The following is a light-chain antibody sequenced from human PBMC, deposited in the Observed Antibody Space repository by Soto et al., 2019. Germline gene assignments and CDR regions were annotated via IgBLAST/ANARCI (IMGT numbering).Light chain of an antibody. J-gene: IGKJ5*01. Sequence: EIVLTQSPATLSLSPGERATLSSRASQSVSSYLAWYQQKPGQAPRLLIYDASNRATGIPARFSGSGSGTDFTLTISSLEPEDFAVYYCQQRSNWPPITFGHGTRPEIK. CDR1: QSVSSY. V-gene: IGKV3-11*01. CDR2: DAS. CDR3: QQRSNWPPIT.